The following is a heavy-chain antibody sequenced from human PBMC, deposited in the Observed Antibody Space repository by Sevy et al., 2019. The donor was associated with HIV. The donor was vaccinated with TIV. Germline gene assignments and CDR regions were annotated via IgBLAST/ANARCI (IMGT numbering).Heavy chain of an antibody. D-gene: IGHD6-19*01. CDR1: GASISGSFW. J-gene: IGHJ4*02. V-gene: IGHV4-4*02. Sequence: SETLSRTCAVSGASISGSFWWSWVRQPPGKGLEWIGEMYYRGTTNYNASLKSRVTISVDKSKNQFSLKLNSVTAADTAVYYCAAVTGTDILGYYFDSWGQGTLVTVSS. CDR2: MYYRGTT. CDR3: AAVTGTDILGYYFDS.